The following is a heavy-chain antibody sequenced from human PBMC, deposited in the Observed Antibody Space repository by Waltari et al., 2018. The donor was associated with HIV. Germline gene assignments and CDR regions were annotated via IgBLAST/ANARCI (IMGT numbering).Heavy chain of an antibody. V-gene: IGHV4-39*01. D-gene: IGHD3-10*02. CDR1: GASINNNNYY. CDR2: LYYTGTT. Sequence: QVHLQESGPGLVKPSETLSLTCSVSGASINNNNYYWGWIRQPPGEGLEWVGSLYYTGTTYYRPALKGRLTMFGGTAKDQVSLKVGSVDAAEPAVYYWAAFVRRQKLEYYLDSWGQGTLVTVSS. CDR3: AAFVRRQKLEYYLDS. J-gene: IGHJ4*02.